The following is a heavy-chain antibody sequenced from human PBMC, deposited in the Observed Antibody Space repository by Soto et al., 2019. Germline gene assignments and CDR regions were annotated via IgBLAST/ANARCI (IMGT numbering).Heavy chain of an antibody. CDR3: ARLLLITMVRGVPNHNWFDP. J-gene: IGHJ5*02. CDR1: GGSISSSNW. Sequence: PSETLSLTCAVSGGSISSSNWWSWVRQPPGKGLEWIGEIYHSGSTNYNPSLKSRVTISVDKSKNQFSLKLSSVTAADTAVYYCARLLLITMVRGVPNHNWFDPWGQGTLVTVSS. D-gene: IGHD3-10*01. CDR2: IYHSGST. V-gene: IGHV4-4*02.